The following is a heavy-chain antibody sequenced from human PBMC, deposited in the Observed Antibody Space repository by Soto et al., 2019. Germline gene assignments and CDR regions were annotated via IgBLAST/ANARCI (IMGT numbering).Heavy chain of an antibody. V-gene: IGHV1-3*01. CDR1: GYNFPSSA. Sequence: ASVKVSCKASGYNFPSSARHWVRQAPGEGLEGMGWINAGNGNTKFSPKFQGRVSISIDTSAKIAYTEVRSLRSEDTALYYCARAQRSGWTYIDYWGPGTLATV. CDR2: INAGNGNT. J-gene: IGHJ4*02. CDR3: ARAQRSGWTYIDY. D-gene: IGHD6-25*01.